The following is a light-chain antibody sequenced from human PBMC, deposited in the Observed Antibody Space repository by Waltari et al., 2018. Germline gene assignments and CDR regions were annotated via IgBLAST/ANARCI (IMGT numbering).Light chain of an antibody. Sequence: QSALTQPASVSGSPGQSITISCTGTSNDVGGYDVVPWYQHHPGKAPKLMIHEVRKRPSGVSNRFSGSKSGNTASLTISGLQAEDEADYYCCSYAGSSSMVFGGGTKLTVL. J-gene: IGLJ2*01. CDR2: EVR. V-gene: IGLV2-23*02. CDR1: SNDVGGYDV. CDR3: CSYAGSSSMV.